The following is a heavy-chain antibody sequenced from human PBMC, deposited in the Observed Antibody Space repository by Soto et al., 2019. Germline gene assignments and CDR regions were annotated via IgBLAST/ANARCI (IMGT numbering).Heavy chain of an antibody. CDR3: TRDRGYSGYANWFDP. Sequence: SETLSLTCHVSGSSMSDYYWSWIRQSPGKGLEWFGYIYHTGTTNYNPSLKSRVTMSIDTSSNQFSLRVRSVTAADTAVYFCTRDRGYSGYANWFDPWGQGTLVTVSS. J-gene: IGHJ5*02. D-gene: IGHD5-12*01. V-gene: IGHV4-59*01. CDR1: GSSMSDYY. CDR2: IYHTGTT.